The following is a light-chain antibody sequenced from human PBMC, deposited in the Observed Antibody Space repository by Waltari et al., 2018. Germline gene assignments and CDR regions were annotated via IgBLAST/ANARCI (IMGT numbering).Light chain of an antibody. CDR2: GAS. CDR3: QHYNNWPPSWT. Sequence: ERVMTQSPATLSVSPGERATLSCRASQSVSSNLAWYQQKPGQAPRLLIHGASTRATGVPTRLSGSGSGTGFTLTIDSLQSEDFAVYYCQHYNNWPPSWTFGQGTKVEIK. J-gene: IGKJ1*01. V-gene: IGKV3-15*01. CDR1: QSVSSN.